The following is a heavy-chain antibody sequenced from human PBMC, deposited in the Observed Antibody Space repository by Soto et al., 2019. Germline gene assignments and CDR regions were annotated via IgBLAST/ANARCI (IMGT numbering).Heavy chain of an antibody. V-gene: IGHV1-18*01. CDR1: GYTFTSYG. J-gene: IGHJ6*02. D-gene: IGHD3-3*01. Sequence: ASVKVSCKASGYTFTSYGIRWVRQAPGQGLEWMGWISAYNGNTNYAQKLQGRVTMTTDTSTSTAYMELRSLRSYDTAVYYCARDKDPTRITSFGVVIDLYYVMDVWGQGTTVTVS. CDR3: ARDKDPTRITSFGVVIDLYYVMDV. CDR2: ISAYNGNT.